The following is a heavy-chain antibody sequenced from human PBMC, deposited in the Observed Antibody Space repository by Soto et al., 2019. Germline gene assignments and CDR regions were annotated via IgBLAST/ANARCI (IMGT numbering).Heavy chain of an antibody. V-gene: IGHV3-15*01. CDR2: IKSKRDGGTT. D-gene: IGHD1-1*01. CDR1: GFMFSSAW. J-gene: IGHJ4*02. Sequence: HLVESGGDLVKPGGSLRLSGAASGFMFSSAWMSWVRQAPGKGLEWVGRIKSKRDGGTTDYAPAVKGRFVISRDDSKNTLYLQMNSLKTDDTAVYYCVEGWNDFWGQGTLVAVSS. CDR3: VEGWNDF.